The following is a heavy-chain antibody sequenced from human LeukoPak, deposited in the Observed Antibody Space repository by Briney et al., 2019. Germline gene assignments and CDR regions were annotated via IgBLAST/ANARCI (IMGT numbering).Heavy chain of an antibody. J-gene: IGHJ5*02. CDR3: ARADDYYDSSGYASNNWFDP. Sequence: PSETLSLTCTVSGGSISSSSYYWGWIRQPPGKGLEWIGSIYYSGSTYYNPSLKSRVTISVDTSKNQFSLKLSSVTAADTAVYYCARADDYYDSSGYASNNWFDPWGQGTLVTVSS. CDR1: GGSISSSSYY. D-gene: IGHD3-22*01. V-gene: IGHV4-39*07. CDR2: IYYSGST.